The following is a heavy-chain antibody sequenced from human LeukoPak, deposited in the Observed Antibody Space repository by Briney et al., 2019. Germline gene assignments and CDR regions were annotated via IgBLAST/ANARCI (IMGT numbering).Heavy chain of an antibody. V-gene: IGHV3-48*02. CDR3: AIYDSSGYDAFDI. CDR2: ISSSSTTI. Sequence: GRSLRLSCAASGFTFSSYSMNWVSQAPRKGMEWVSYISSSSTTIYYADSVKGRFSISRDNAKNSLYLQMNSLRDEDTAVYYCAIYDSSGYDAFDIWGQGTMVTVSS. J-gene: IGHJ3*02. CDR1: GFTFSSYS. D-gene: IGHD3-22*01.